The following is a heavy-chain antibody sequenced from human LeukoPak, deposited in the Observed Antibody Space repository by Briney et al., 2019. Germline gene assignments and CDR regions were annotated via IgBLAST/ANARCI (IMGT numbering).Heavy chain of an antibody. V-gene: IGHV1-2*02. CDR2: INPNSGGT. D-gene: IGHD3-16*02. J-gene: IGHJ4*02. CDR1: GSTFTGYY. CDR3: ASLLSYLTGSIDY. Sequence: ASVTVSCKASGSTFTGYYMHWVRQAPGQGLEWMGWINPNSGGTNYAQKFQGRVTMTRDTSISTAYLELSRLRSDDAAVYYCASLLSYLTGSIDYWGQGTLVTVSS.